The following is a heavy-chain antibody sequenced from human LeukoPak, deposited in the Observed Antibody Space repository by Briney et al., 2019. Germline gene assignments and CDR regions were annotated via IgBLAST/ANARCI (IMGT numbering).Heavy chain of an antibody. V-gene: IGHV6-1*01. CDR3: ARDFGTTGWHTFDY. CDR1: GGGVSKNGV. Sequence: SSQSLSLTCAASGGGVSKNGVWNLVRSSPSRSHELLRRTYYRFKWYYDYAESMEGRMTISQDTSKNQYSLHLNSVTPDDTAVYYCARDFGTTGWHTFDYWGQGTLVTVSS. J-gene: IGHJ4*02. D-gene: IGHD6-19*01. CDR2: TYYRFKWYY.